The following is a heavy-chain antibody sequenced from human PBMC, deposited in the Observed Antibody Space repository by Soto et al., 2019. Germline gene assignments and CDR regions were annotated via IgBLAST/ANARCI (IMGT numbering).Heavy chain of an antibody. CDR2: IYHSGTT. CDR1: GGSVSGSGYS. J-gene: IGHJ5*02. V-gene: IGHV4-30-2*01. Sequence: PSETLSLTCAVSGGSVSGSGYSWSWIRQPPGGGLDWIGYIYHSGTTYCNPSLKTRLTMSLDRSNNEFSLTLNSVTAADTALYFCARAQFYSGSGNYNNLMFDAWGKGTQVTVSS. D-gene: IGHD3-10*01. CDR3: ARAQFYSGSGNYNNLMFDA.